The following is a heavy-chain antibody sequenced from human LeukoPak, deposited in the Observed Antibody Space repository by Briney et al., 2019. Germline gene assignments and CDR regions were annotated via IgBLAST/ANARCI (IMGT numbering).Heavy chain of an antibody. V-gene: IGHV3-11*05. CDR1: GFSVSDYS. CDR2: VMSGRGST. D-gene: IGHD3-16*01. J-gene: IGHJ4*02. Sequence: PGGSLRLSCAASGFSVSDYSISWIRQSPGTGPEWISYVMSGRGSTNYADSVKGRFTISRDNAKNSVALQLDGLRADDTAVYFCTRERRGSYYAFESWGQGTLVTVSS. CDR3: TRERRGSYYAFES.